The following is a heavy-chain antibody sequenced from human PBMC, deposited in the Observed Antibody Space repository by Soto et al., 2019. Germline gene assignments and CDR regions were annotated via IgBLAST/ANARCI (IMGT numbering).Heavy chain of an antibody. J-gene: IGHJ4*02. D-gene: IGHD6-19*01. CDR3: ARPISSGWRAPPDY. CDR2: IYPGDSDT. V-gene: IGHV5-51*01. Sequence: PGESLRISCKTSGISFINYGSGWVRQMPGKGLEWMGIIYPGDSDTRYSPSFQGQVTISADKSISTAYLQWSSLKASDTAMYYCARPISSGWRAPPDYWGQGTLVTVSS. CDR1: GISFINYG.